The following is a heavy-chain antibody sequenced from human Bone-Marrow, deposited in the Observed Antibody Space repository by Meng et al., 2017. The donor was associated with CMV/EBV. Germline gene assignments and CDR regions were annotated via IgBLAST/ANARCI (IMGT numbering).Heavy chain of an antibody. D-gene: IGHD3-3*01. Sequence: GGSLRLSCAASGFSVSSNYMSWVRQAPGKGLEWVSVIYSGGSTYYADSVKGRFTISRDNSKNTLYLQMNSLRAEDTAVYYCAKDFRRGPADRFRGRFLGYDAFDIWGQGTMVAVSS. V-gene: IGHV3-53*01. J-gene: IGHJ3*02. CDR1: GFSVSSNY. CDR3: AKDFRRGPADRFRGRFLGYDAFDI. CDR2: IYSGGST.